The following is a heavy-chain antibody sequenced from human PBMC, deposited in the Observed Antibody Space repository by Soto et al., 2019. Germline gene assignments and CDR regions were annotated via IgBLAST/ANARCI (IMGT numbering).Heavy chain of an antibody. J-gene: IGHJ4*02. CDR1: GYTFTSYD. D-gene: IGHD3-16*02. Sequence: QVQLVQSGAEVKKPGASVKVSCKASGYTFTSYDINWVRQATGQGLEWMGWMNPNSGNTGYAQKFQGRVPMTRNTSISTAYMELSSLRSEDTAVYYCARVLAITFGGVIVPPNYWGQGTLVTVSS. CDR3: ARVLAITFGGVIVPPNY. CDR2: MNPNSGNT. V-gene: IGHV1-8*01.